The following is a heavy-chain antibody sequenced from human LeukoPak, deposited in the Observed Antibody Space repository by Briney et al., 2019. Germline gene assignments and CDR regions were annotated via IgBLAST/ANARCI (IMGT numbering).Heavy chain of an antibody. CDR1: GGTFSSYA. Sequence: GASVKVSCKASGGTFSSYAISWVRQAPGQGLEWMGGIIPIFGTANYAQKFQGRVTITADESTSTAYMELSSLRSEDTAVYYCARGPPGYDILTDLDFDYWGQGTLVTVSS. V-gene: IGHV1-69*13. J-gene: IGHJ4*02. D-gene: IGHD3-9*01. CDR3: ARGPPGYDILTDLDFDY. CDR2: IIPIFGTA.